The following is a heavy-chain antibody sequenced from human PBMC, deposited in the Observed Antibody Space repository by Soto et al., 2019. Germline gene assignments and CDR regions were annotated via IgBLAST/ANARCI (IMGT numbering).Heavy chain of an antibody. CDR2: ISAYNGNT. CDR1: GYTFTSYG. Sequence: VASVKVSCKASGYTFTSYGISWVRQAPGQGLEWMGWISAYNGNTNYAQKLQGRVTMTTDTSTSTAYMELRSLRSDDTAVYYCARDLGLRYFDWPTGGWFDPWGQGTLVTVSS. D-gene: IGHD3-9*01. CDR3: ARDLGLRYFDWPTGGWFDP. J-gene: IGHJ5*02. V-gene: IGHV1-18*01.